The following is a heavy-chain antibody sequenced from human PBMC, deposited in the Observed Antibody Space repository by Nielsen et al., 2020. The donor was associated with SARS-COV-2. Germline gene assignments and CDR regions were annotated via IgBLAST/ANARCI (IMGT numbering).Heavy chain of an antibody. Sequence: RQAPGKGLEWIGYTYYSGSTKYNPSLNSRVTISLDTSQNQFSLKLSSVTAADTALYYCVRGGGGYTTGYYFDYWGQGALVTVSS. V-gene: IGHV4-59*01. D-gene: IGHD5-12*01. CDR2: TYYSGST. CDR3: VRGGGGYTTGYYFDY. J-gene: IGHJ4*02.